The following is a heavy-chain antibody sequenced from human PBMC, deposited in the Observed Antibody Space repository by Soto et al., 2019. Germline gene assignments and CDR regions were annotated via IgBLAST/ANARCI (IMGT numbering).Heavy chain of an antibody. D-gene: IGHD2-15*01. V-gene: IGHV4-4*02. CDR2: IYHAGGT. J-gene: IGHJ5*01. CDR3: ARYSNFRRGYCSGATCYGLDS. Sequence: SETLSLTCVVSGGSITSDSWWAWVRQTPTKGLQWIGEIYHAGGTNYNPSLKSRVTIAIDRSKNQFSLKLNSVTAADTAVYFCARYSNFRRGYCSGATCYGLDSWGQGTLVTVSS. CDR1: GGSITSDSW.